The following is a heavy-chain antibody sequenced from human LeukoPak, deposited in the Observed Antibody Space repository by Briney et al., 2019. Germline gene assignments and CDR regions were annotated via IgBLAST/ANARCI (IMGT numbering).Heavy chain of an antibody. J-gene: IGHJ4*02. CDR3: ARQVGYCSGGSCSKTRPFDY. V-gene: IGHV4-59*08. CDR2: IYYSGST. D-gene: IGHD2-15*01. Sequence: SETLSLTCTVSGGSISSYYWSWIRQPPGKGLEWIGYIYYSGSTNYNPSLKSRVTISVDTSKNQFSLKLSSVTAADTAVYYCARQVGYCSGGSCSKTRPFDYGGQGTLVTVSS. CDR1: GGSISSYY.